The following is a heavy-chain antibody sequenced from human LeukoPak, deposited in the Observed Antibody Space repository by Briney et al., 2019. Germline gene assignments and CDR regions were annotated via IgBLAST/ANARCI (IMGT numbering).Heavy chain of an antibody. CDR3: ARRNNWNDLSFDY. CDR2: IYYSGST. Sequence: PSETLSLTCTVSGGSISSSSYYWGWIRQPPGKGLEWIGSIYYSGSTYYNPSLKSRVTISVDTSKNQFSPKLSSVTAADTAVCYCARRNNWNDLSFDYWGQGTLVTVSS. J-gene: IGHJ4*02. V-gene: IGHV4-39*01. D-gene: IGHD1-1*01. CDR1: GGSISSSSYY.